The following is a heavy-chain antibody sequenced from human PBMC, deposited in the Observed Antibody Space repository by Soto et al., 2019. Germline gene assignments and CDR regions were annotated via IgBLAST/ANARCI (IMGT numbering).Heavy chain of an antibody. CDR2: IYWDDDK. V-gene: IGHV2-5*02. CDR3: AHTWARPVLRFLECFDY. D-gene: IGHD3-3*01. Sequence: SGPTLVKPTQTLTLTCTFSGFSLSTSGVGVGWIRQPPGKALEWLALIYWDDDKRYSPSLKSRLTITKDTSKNQVVLTMANMDPVDTATYYCAHTWARPVLRFLECFDYWGQGTLVTVSS. J-gene: IGHJ4*02. CDR1: GFSLSTSGVG.